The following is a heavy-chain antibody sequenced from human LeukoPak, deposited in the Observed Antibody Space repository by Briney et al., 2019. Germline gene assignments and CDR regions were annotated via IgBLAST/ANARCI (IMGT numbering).Heavy chain of an antibody. V-gene: IGHV1-18*01. Sequence: ASVTVSFKASGYTFTSYGISWVRPALGQGLEWMGWISAYNGNTNYTQNLQDRVTMTTDTSTSTAYMELRSLRSDDTAVYYCARERHSYYYDSSGYFTNDYWGQGTLVTISS. CDR2: ISAYNGNT. J-gene: IGHJ4*02. CDR1: GYTFTSYG. CDR3: ARERHSYYYDSSGYFTNDY. D-gene: IGHD3-22*01.